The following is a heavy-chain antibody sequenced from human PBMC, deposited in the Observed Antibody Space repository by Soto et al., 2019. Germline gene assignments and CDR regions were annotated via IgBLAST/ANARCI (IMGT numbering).Heavy chain of an antibody. CDR1: RPSITSGYYY. J-gene: IGHJ5*02. V-gene: IGHV4-30-4*01. CDR3: DRGSTLRDIVVVPAAINGLGYNWFDP. Sequence: TLSLTCTVSRPSITSGYYYWGWIRQPPWNGLEWIGFTYYSGSTYYNPSLKSRVTISVDTSKNQFSLKLSSVTAADTAVYYCDRGSTLRDIVVVPAAINGLGYNWFDPWGQGTLVTVSS. CDR2: TYYSGST. D-gene: IGHD2-2*02.